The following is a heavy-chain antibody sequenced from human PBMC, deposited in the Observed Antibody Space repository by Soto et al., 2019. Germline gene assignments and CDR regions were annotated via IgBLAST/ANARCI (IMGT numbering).Heavy chain of an antibody. CDR2: LYYAENT. CDR1: GGSITGYY. J-gene: IGHJ6*02. Sequence: SETLSLTCTVSGGSITGYYWSWIRQPPGRGLEWMRSLYYAENTSDTPTLKRRVTIAVETSKNQFSPQLSSVTAADTAVSYCASHAAVPKLQNGMGVWGQGTTVTVSS. CDR3: ASHAAVPKLQNGMGV. V-gene: IGHV4-59*01. D-gene: IGHD2-15*01.